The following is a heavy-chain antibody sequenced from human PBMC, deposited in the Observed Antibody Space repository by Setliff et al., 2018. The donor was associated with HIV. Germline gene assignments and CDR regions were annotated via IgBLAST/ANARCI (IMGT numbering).Heavy chain of an antibody. CDR1: GTSFSNHY. Sequence: SETLSLTCSVYGTSFSNHYWSWVRQTPGKGLEWIGEMNQSGTTNYNPSLKSRVTMSINTSERQFSLKLTSVTAADTAVYYCVRWYYCVSGACYRADYWGQGTMVTVSS. CDR3: VRWYYCVSGACYRADY. D-gene: IGHD2-21*02. CDR2: MNQSGTT. J-gene: IGHJ4*02. V-gene: IGHV4-34*01.